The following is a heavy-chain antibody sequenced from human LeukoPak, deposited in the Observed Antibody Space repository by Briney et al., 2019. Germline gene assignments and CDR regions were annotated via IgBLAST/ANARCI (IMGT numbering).Heavy chain of an antibody. CDR2: IHYSGST. D-gene: IGHD2-2*01. CDR1: GGSISSYY. J-gene: IGHJ5*02. CDR3: ARVRYCSSTSCLPPLPNWFDP. V-gene: IGHV4-59*01. Sequence: SETLSLTCTVSGGSISSYYWSWIRQPPGKGLEWIGYIHYSGSTNYNPSLKSRVTISVDTAKNQFSLKLSSVTAADTAVYYCARVRYCSSTSCLPPLPNWFDPWGQGTLVTVSS.